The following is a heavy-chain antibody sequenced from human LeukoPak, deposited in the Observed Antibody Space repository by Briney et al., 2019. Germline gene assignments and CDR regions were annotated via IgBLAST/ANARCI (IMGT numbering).Heavy chain of an antibody. CDR3: ARDDSSGWYFFNY. Sequence: TGGSLRLSCAASGLTFSSYAMHWVRQAPGKGLEWVAVISYDGSNKYYADSVKGRFTISRDNSKNTLYLQMNSLRPEDTALYYCARDDSSGWYFFNYWGQGTLVTVSS. D-gene: IGHD6-19*01. J-gene: IGHJ4*02. V-gene: IGHV3-30-3*01. CDR1: GLTFSSYA. CDR2: ISYDGSNK.